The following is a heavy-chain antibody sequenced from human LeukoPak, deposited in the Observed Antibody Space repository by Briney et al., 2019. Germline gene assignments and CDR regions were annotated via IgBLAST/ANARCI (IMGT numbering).Heavy chain of an antibody. D-gene: IGHD3-9*01. V-gene: IGHV3-30*18. CDR3: AKDSLGFYPGLPDILTGYLDC. Sequence: SGRSLRLSCAASGFTFSSYGMHWVRQAPGKGLEWVAVISYDGSNKYYPDSVKGRFTISRDDSKNTLYLQMSSLRAEDTAVYYCAKDSLGFYPGLPDILTGYLDCWGQGTLVTVSS. J-gene: IGHJ4*02. CDR2: ISYDGSNK. CDR1: GFTFSSYG.